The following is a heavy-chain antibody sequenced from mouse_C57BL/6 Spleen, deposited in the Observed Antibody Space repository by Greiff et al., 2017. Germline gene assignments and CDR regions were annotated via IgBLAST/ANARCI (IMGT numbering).Heavy chain of an antibody. V-gene: IGHV1-76*01. J-gene: IGHJ4*01. CDR2: IYPGSGNT. CDR3: ARGKGGVDY. CDR1: GYTFTDYY. Sequence: VKLVESGAELVRPGASVKLSCKASGYTFTDYYINWVKQRPGQGLEWIARIYPGSGNTYYNEKFKGKATLTAEKSSSTAYMQLSSLTSEDSAVYFCARGKGGVDYWGQGTSVTVSS.